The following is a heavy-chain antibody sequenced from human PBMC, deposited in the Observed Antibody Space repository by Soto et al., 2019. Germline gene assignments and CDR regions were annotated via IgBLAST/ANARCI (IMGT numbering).Heavy chain of an antibody. V-gene: IGHV1-69*01. CDR2: LIPIFGTA. CDR1: GGIFSSYA. CDR3: ARDGYSYGPDAFDI. J-gene: IGHJ3*02. D-gene: IGHD5-18*01. Sequence: QVQLVQSGAEVKKPGSSVKVSYKASGGIFSSYAISWVRQAPGQGLEWMGGLIPIFGTANYAQKVQGRVTITADESTSTAYIEMSSLRSDDTAVYYCARDGYSYGPDAFDIWGQGTMVTVSS.